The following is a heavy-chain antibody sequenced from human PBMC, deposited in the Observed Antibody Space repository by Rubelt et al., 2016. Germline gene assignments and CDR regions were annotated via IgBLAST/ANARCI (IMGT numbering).Heavy chain of an antibody. V-gene: IGHV4-34*01. CDR2: INHSGST. CDR3: ARDRGILYTWFDP. CDR1: GGSFSGYY. J-gene: IGHJ5*02. Sequence: QVQLQQWGAGLLKPSETLSLTCAVYGGSFSGYYWSWIRQPPGKGLEWIGEINHSGSTNYNPSLKSRLHTSVATSKNQFSLKLSSVTAAATAVYYCARDRGILYTWFDPWGQGTLVTVSS. D-gene: IGHD5-18*01.